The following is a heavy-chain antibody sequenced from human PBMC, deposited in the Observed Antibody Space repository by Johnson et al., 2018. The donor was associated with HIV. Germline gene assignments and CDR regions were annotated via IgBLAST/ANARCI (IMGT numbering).Heavy chain of an antibody. CDR1: GFSIRGHW. CDR2: IQQDGRET. CDR3: ARAYSDISGYYPHAFHV. Sequence: VQLVESGGGLVQPGGSLRLSCAASGFSIRGHWMRWLRQAPGKGLEWVATIQQDGRETNYVDSVKGRFTLSRYHPKNALYLQMNRLRPEDTAVYFCARAYSDISGYYPHAFHVWGQGTVVIVSS. J-gene: IGHJ3*01. V-gene: IGHV3-7*03. D-gene: IGHD3-22*01.